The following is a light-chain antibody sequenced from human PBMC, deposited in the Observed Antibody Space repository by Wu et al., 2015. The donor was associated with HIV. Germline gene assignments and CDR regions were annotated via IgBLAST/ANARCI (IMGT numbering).Light chain of an antibody. CDR3: QQYYFFPLT. Sequence: QMTPVSFTLSASVGDRVTITCRASQNIDSWLAWYQQKPGKAPKLLIYKASNLESGVPSRFSGSGSGTEFTLAISSLQPDDFATYYCQQYYFFPLTFGEGPRWRSN. CDR2: KAS. J-gene: IGKJ4*01. V-gene: IGKV1-5*03. CDR1: QNIDSW.